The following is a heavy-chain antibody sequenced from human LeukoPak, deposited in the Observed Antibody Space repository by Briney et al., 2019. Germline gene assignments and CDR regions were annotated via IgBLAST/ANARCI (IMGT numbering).Heavy chain of an antibody. V-gene: IGHV3-30*18. Sequence: GSLRPSCAASGFTVSSNYMSWVRQAPGKGLEWVAVISNDGSNKYYAESVKGRFTISRDNSKNTLYLQMNSLRDEDTAVYYCAKGPELRYFDWLDGYWGQGTLVTVSS. CDR1: GFTVSSNY. CDR3: AKGPELRYFDWLDGY. J-gene: IGHJ4*02. CDR2: ISNDGSNK. D-gene: IGHD3-9*01.